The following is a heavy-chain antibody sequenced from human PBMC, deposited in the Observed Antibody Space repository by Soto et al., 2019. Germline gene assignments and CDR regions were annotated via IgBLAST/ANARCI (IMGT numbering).Heavy chain of an antibody. V-gene: IGHV3-23*01. Sequence: EVQLLDSGGDLVQPGGSLRLSCAASGFTFSRNAMTWVRQAPGKGLEWVSTISGNGGTTKYADSVKGRFTISRDNSRDTLYLEMNSLGAEDTAVYYCARQQGAGTPLYHSMDVWGQGTTVTVSS. CDR2: ISGNGGTT. J-gene: IGHJ6*02. CDR3: ARQQGAGTPLYHSMDV. D-gene: IGHD1-1*01. CDR1: GFTFSRNA.